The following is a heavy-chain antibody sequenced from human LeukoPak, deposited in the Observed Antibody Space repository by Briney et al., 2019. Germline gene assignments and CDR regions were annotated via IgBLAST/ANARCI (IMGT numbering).Heavy chain of an antibody. CDR2: ISGGSEDT. CDR3: AKDVKVRGVIMGDFDY. D-gene: IGHD3-10*01. CDR1: GFTFDSYA. J-gene: IGHJ4*02. V-gene: IGHV3-23*01. Sequence: PGGSLRLSCTASGFTFDSYAMSWVRQAPGKGLEWVSSISGGSEDTYYADSVKGRFTISRDNSKNTLYLQMNSLRAEDTAVYYCAKDVKVRGVIMGDFDYWGQGTLVTVSS.